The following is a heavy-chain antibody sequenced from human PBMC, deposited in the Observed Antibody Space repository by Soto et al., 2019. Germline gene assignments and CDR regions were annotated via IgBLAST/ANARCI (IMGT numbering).Heavy chain of an antibody. CDR3: ARDDVSMVTTFLDY. J-gene: IGHJ4*02. Sequence: VGSLRLSCAASGFPFNNYAMHWVRQAPGKGLEWVAVIWHDGSNEHYADSVKGRFRIARDNSNNTLYLQMNSLRGEDTALYYCARDDVSMVTTFLDYWGLGTLVTVSS. D-gene: IGHD2-21*02. CDR2: IWHDGSNE. CDR1: GFPFNNYA. V-gene: IGHV3-33*01.